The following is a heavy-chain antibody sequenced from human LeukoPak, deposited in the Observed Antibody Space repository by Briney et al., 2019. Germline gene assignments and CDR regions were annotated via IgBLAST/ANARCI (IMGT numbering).Heavy chain of an antibody. CDR2: ISSSSSYI. Sequence: GGSLRLSCAASGFTFSSYSMNWVRQAPGKGLERVSSISSSSSYIYYADSVKGRFTISRDNAKNSLYLQMNSLRAEDTVVYYCARSMASGQLDPRFDYWGQGTLVTVSS. D-gene: IGHD6-6*01. CDR1: GFTFSSYS. J-gene: IGHJ4*02. V-gene: IGHV3-21*01. CDR3: ARSMASGQLDPRFDY.